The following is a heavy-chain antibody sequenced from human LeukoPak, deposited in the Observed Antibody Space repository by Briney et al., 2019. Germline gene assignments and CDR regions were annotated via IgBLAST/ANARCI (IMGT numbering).Heavy chain of an antibody. CDR3: AKSTSFYLDS. CDR1: GFTFSSYG. Sequence: GGSLRLSYAASGFTFSSYGMHWVRQAPGKGLEWVAVISYDGSNKYYADSVKGRFTISRDNSKSMLYVQMNSLRAEDTAVYYCAKSTSFYLDSWGQGTLVTVSS. J-gene: IGHJ4*02. V-gene: IGHV3-30*18. CDR2: ISYDGSNK.